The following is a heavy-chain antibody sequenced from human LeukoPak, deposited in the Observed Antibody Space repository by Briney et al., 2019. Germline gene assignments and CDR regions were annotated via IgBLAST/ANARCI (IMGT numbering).Heavy chain of an antibody. CDR2: IRVNGDTT. V-gene: IGHV3-23*01. D-gene: IGHD3-22*01. J-gene: IGHJ3*02. CDR3: ARGPYYYDSSGSQNAFDI. Sequence: GGSLRLSCAAPGFTFSNYGMNGVRQAPGKGLDWGAGIRVNGDTTYYADSVKGRFTISRDNSKTTLSIQLSSLRSEDTAVYYCARGPYYYDSSGSQNAFDIWGQGTMVTVSS. CDR1: GFTFSNYG.